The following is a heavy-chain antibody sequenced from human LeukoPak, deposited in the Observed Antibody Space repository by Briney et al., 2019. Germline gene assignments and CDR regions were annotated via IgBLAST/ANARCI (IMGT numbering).Heavy chain of an antibody. CDR3: ANPGLSYYFDY. D-gene: IGHD3-16*01. CDR2: IYSGGST. Sequence: GGSLRLSCAASGFTVSSNYMSWVRQAPGKGLEWVSVIYSGGSTYYADSVKGRFTISRDNSKNTLYLQMNSLRAEDTAVYYCANPGLSYYFDYWGQGTLVTVSS. CDR1: GFTVSSNY. V-gene: IGHV3-66*01. J-gene: IGHJ4*02.